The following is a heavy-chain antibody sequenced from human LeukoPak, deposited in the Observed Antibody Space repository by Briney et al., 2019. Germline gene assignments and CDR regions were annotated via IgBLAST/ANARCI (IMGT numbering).Heavy chain of an antibody. Sequence: SETLSXXXXVSGGSIXXXXXXXIRQPXGXXXXXIGYIYYSGXTNYNXXXKSRLTIXRDXXKNQFSLKLSSVTXADTAVYYCARRDTSGWNSFDYWGQGTLVTVSS. CDR2: IYYSGXT. D-gene: IGHD6-19*01. J-gene: IGHJ4*02. CDR1: GGSIXXXX. CDR3: ARRDTSGWNSFDY. V-gene: IGHV4-59*08.